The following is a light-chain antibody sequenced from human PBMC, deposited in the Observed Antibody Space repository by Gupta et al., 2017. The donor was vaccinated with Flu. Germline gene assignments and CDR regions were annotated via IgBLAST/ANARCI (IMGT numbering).Light chain of an antibody. J-gene: IGLJ1*01. CDR1: SSDVGGYNH. Sequence: SALTQPASVSGSPGQSITISCTGTSSDVGGYNHVTWYQQHPGKAPRLMIFEVTSRPSGISNRFSGSKSGNTASLTISGLQAEDEADYYCCSDTRSDTYVFGTGTKVTVL. V-gene: IGLV2-14*01. CDR3: CSDTRSDTYV. CDR2: EVT.